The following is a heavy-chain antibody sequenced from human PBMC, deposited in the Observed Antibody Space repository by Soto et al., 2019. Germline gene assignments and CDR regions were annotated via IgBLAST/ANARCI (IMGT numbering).Heavy chain of an antibody. D-gene: IGHD5-18*01. Sequence: SETLSLTCAVYGGSFSGYYWSWIRQPPGKGLEWIGEINHSGSTNYNPSLKSRVTISVDTSKNQFSLKLSSVTAADTAVYYCARDPGYSYGYEVYYYYYGMDVWGQGTTVTVSS. CDR3: ARDPGYSYGYEVYYYYYGMDV. CDR1: GGSFSGYY. V-gene: IGHV4-34*01. J-gene: IGHJ6*02. CDR2: INHSGST.